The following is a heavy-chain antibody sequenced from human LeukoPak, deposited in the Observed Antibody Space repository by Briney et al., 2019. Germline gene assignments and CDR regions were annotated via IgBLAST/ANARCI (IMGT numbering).Heavy chain of an antibody. Sequence: GGSLRLSCAASGFTFSSYEMNWVRQAPGKGLEWVSYISSSGSTIYYAASVKGRFTISRDNAKNSMYLQMNSVIAEDTAVYYCARDSSSWIGEYYYGMDVWGQGTTVTVSS. CDR2: ISSSGSTI. D-gene: IGHD6-13*01. CDR3: ARDSSSWIGEYYYGMDV. V-gene: IGHV3-48*03. CDR1: GFTFSSYE. J-gene: IGHJ6*02.